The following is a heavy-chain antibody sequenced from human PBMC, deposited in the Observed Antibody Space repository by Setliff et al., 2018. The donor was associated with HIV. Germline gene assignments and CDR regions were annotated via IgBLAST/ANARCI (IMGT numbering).Heavy chain of an antibody. CDR3: AKGHSASIAARGYYFDY. V-gene: IGHV3-20*04. CDR1: GFTFNNNG. CDR2: KTSNGGRT. J-gene: IGHJ4*02. D-gene: IGHD6-6*01. Sequence: PGGSLRLSCAASGFTFNNNGMSWVRQAPGKGLEGVSGKTSNGGRTGYADSVKGRFTISRDNAKNSLYLQMNSLRSEDTALYYCAKGHSASIAARGYYFDYWGQGTLVTVSS.